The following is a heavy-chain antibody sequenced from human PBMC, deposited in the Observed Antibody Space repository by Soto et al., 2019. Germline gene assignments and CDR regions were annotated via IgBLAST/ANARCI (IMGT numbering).Heavy chain of an antibody. CDR2: IYYSERTSYNSGST. CDR3: ARHTRNQFDP. J-gene: IGHJ5*02. CDR1: GYSITSSSYY. Sequence: PSESLSLTCPVSGYSITSSSYYWGWLRQPPGKGLEWIGSIYYSERTSYNSGSTYYSPSLKSRVTISGDTSKSQFSLKLSSVTAADTAVYYCARHTRNQFDPWGQGTLVTVS. V-gene: IGHV4-39*01.